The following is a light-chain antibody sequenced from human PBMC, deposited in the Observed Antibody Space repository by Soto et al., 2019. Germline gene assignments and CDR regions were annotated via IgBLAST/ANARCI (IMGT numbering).Light chain of an antibody. Sequence: QSVLTQPRSVSGSPRQSVTISCTGTNSDVGGYIYVSWYQQHPGKAPKLMMFDVSKRPSGVPDRFSGSKSDNTASLTISGLQAEDEADYFCSSYAGIYTYVFGPGTKVTVL. CDR1: NSDVGGYIY. CDR3: SSYAGIYTYV. V-gene: IGLV2-11*01. CDR2: DVS. J-gene: IGLJ1*01.